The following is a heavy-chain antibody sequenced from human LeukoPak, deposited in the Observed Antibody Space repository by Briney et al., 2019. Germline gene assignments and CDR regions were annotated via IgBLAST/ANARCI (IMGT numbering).Heavy chain of an antibody. CDR3: ARGTNEIWFGELLAAFDI. CDR2: IYYSGST. V-gene: IGHV4-39*07. J-gene: IGHJ3*02. D-gene: IGHD3-10*01. Sequence: SETLSLTCTVSGGSITSSSYYWGWIRQPPGKGLEWIGSIYYSGSTYYNPSLKSRVTISVDTSKNQFSLKLSSVTAADTAVYYCARGTNEIWFGELLAAFDIWGQGTMVTVSS. CDR1: GGSITSSSYY.